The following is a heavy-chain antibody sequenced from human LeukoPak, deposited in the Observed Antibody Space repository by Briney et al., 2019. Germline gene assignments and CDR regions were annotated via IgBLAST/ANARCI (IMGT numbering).Heavy chain of an antibody. CDR2: IYTSGST. D-gene: IGHD1-26*01. V-gene: IGHV4-61*02. CDR1: GGSISSGSYY. Sequence: SQTLSLTCTVSGGSISSGSYYWSCIRQPAGKGLEWIGRIYTSGSTNYNPSLKSRVTISVDTSKNQFSLKLSSVAAADTAVYYCAREPIVGSFDYWGQGTLVTVSS. CDR3: AREPIVGSFDY. J-gene: IGHJ4*02.